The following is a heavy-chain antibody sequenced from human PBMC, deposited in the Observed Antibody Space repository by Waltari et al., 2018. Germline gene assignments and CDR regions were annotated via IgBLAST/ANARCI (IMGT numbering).Heavy chain of an antibody. V-gene: IGHV4-61*09. CDR3: ARSTKVAGKETDY. CDR2: IYTSGST. J-gene: IGHJ4*02. D-gene: IGHD6-19*01. Sequence: QVQLQESGPGLVKPSQTLSLTCTVSGGSISSGSYYWSWIRQPAGKGLEWIGYIYTSGSTNYTPSLKSRVTISVDTSKNQFSLKLSSVTAADTAVYYCARSTKVAGKETDYWGQGTLVTVSS. CDR1: GGSISSGSYY.